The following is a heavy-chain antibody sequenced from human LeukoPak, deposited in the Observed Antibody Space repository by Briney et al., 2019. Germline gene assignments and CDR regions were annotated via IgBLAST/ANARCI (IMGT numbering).Heavy chain of an antibody. CDR2: IYPGDSDT. D-gene: IGHD2-15*01. V-gene: IGHV5-51*01. CDR1: GYSFTSYW. J-gene: IGHJ4*02. Sequence: GESLKTSCKGSGYSFTSYWISWVRQMPGKGLEWMGIIYPGDSDTRYSPSFQGPVTISADKSISTAYLQWSSLKASDTAMYYCALNPRGYCSGGRCYIGYWGQGTLVTVSS. CDR3: ALNPRGYCSGGRCYIGY.